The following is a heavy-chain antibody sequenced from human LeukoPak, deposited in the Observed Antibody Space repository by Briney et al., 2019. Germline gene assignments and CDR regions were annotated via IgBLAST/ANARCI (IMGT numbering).Heavy chain of an antibody. V-gene: IGHV4-34*01. CDR2: INDNGRA. Sequence: SETLSLTRAVYGGSFSNYYWNSIRQPPGKGLEWVGEINDNGRANYNPSLMSRVTVSVDTSKNQFSLRLTSVTATDAAVYYCARRWNYGRNYYIDVWGKGATVSVSS. CDR1: GGSFSNYY. D-gene: IGHD1-7*01. J-gene: IGHJ6*03. CDR3: ARRWNYGRNYYIDV.